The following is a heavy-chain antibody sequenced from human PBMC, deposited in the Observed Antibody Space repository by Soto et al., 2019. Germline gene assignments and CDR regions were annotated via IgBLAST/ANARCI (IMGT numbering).Heavy chain of an antibody. J-gene: IGHJ4*02. D-gene: IGHD3-22*01. CDR3: ARRRNYYDSSGPRPFDY. Sequence: QVQLQQWGAGLLKPSETLSLTCAVYGGSFSGYYWSWIRQPPGKGLEWIGEINHSGSTNYNPSLKRRVTISVDTSKNQFSLKLSSVTAADTAVYYCARRRNYYDSSGPRPFDYWGQGTLVTVSS. CDR1: GGSFSGYY. V-gene: IGHV4-34*01. CDR2: INHSGST.